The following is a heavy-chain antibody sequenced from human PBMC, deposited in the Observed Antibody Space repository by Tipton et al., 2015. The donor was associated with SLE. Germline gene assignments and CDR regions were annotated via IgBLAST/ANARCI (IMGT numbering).Heavy chain of an antibody. CDR3: ARWQYYYDSSGYFDY. CDR1: GASFSGYY. Sequence: TLSLTCAIYGASFSGYYWSWIRQSPGKGLEWIGEINHSGSTSHNPSLKSRVTMSVDTSVNQFSLRLSSVTAADTAVYYCARWQYYYDSSGYFDYWGQGTLVTVSS. CDR2: INHSGST. V-gene: IGHV4-34*01. J-gene: IGHJ4*02. D-gene: IGHD3-22*01.